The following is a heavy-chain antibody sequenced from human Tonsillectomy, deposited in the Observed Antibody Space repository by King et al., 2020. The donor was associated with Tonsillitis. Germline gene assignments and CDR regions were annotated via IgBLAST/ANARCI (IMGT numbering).Heavy chain of an antibody. CDR1: GFTFGDHC. J-gene: IGHJ5*01. CDR3: VRDWRECHNACFDS. Sequence: VQLVESGGGLVQPGGSLRLSCAASGFTFGDHCMSWVRQAPGEGLEWVAKIRRDGSNKYYVDSVKGRFDISRVNAQNSVFLQMNSLRAEDTAIYYCVRDWRECHNACFDSWGHGTLVTVSP. D-gene: IGHD3-3*01. V-gene: IGHV3-7*01. CDR2: IRRDGSNK.